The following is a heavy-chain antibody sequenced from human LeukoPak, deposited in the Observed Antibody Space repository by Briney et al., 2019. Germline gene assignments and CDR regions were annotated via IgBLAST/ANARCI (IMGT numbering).Heavy chain of an antibody. J-gene: IGHJ4*02. CDR3: AKDPGLGYFDY. CDR2: ISWNSGSI. Sequence: PGGSLRLSCAASGFTFSDYYMSWIRQAPGKGLEWVSGISWNSGSIGYADSVKGRFTISRDNAKNSLYLQMNSLRAEDMALYYCAKDPGLGYFDYWGQGTLVTVSS. D-gene: IGHD3-22*01. CDR1: GFTFSDYY. V-gene: IGHV3-9*03.